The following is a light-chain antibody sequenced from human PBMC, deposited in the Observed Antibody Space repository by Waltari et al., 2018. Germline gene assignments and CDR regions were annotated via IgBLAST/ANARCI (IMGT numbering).Light chain of an antibody. CDR1: QSVGKC. Sequence: SCRASQSVGKCLAWYQQRPGQAPRLLLYHASIRATGIPDRFSGSGSGTDFSLTISRLEPEDFAVYYCQKYESLPATFGQGTTVEIK. CDR3: QKYESLPAT. V-gene: IGKV3-20*01. CDR2: HAS. J-gene: IGKJ1*01.